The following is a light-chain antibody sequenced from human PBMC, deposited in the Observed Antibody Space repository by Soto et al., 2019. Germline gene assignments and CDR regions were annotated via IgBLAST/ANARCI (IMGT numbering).Light chain of an antibody. Sequence: QSVLTQPASVSGSLGQSITISCTGTSSDVGAYNYVSWYQQHPGEAPKLMIYDVSNRPSGVSNRFSGSKSGNTASLTISGLQAEDEADYYCSSFTRSTTWVFGGGTQLTVL. CDR2: DVS. CDR1: SSDVGAYNY. J-gene: IGLJ7*01. V-gene: IGLV2-14*01. CDR3: SSFTRSTTWV.